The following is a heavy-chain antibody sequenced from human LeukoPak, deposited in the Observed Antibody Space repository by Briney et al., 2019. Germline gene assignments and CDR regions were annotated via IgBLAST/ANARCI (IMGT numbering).Heavy chain of an antibody. Sequence: PGGSLRLPCAASGFTFSIYSMNWDRQAPGKGLEWVSSISSSSSYIYYADSVKGRFTISRDNAKNSLYLQMNSLRAEDTAVYYCAELGITMIGGVWGKGTTVTISS. J-gene: IGHJ6*04. D-gene: IGHD3-10*02. V-gene: IGHV3-21*01. CDR1: GFTFSIYS. CDR3: AELGITMIGGV. CDR2: ISSSSSYI.